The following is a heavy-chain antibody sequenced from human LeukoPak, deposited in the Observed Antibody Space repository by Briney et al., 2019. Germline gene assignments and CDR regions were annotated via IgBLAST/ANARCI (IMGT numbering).Heavy chain of an antibody. CDR2: IYYSGST. D-gene: IGHD6-13*01. V-gene: IGHV4-59*11. Sequence: PSETLSLTCTVSGDSINDHYWSWIRQPPGKGLEWIGYIYYSGSTNYNPSLKSRVTISVDTSKNQFSLKLSSVTAADTAVYYCARAQFYDSSSWYWFDPWGQGTLVTVSS. J-gene: IGHJ5*02. CDR3: ARAQFYDSSSWYWFDP. CDR1: GDSINDHY.